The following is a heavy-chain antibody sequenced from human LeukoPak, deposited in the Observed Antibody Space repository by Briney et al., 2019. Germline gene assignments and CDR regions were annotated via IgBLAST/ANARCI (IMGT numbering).Heavy chain of an antibody. V-gene: IGHV1-8*03. CDR1: GYTFTGYY. CDR3: AVDHSSGWYRWFDP. CDR2: MNPNSGNT. J-gene: IGHJ5*02. D-gene: IGHD6-19*01. Sequence: ASVKVSCKASGYTFTGYYMHWVRQATGQGLEWMGWMNPNSGNTGYAQKFQGRVTITRNTSISTAYMELSSLRSEDTAVYYCAVDHSSGWYRWFDPWGQGTLVTVSS.